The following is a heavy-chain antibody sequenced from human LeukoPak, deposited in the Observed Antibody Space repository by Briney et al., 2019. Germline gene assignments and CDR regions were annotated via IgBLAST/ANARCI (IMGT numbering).Heavy chain of an antibody. J-gene: IGHJ2*01. CDR2: IYYSGST. Sequence: SETLSLTCIVSGGSISSSRFYWGWIRQPPGKGLEWIGTIYYSGSTYYNPSLQIRVTISADTSTNQFSLNLSSVTAADTGVYYCARHVSSDLRIVVVTSDWYFDRWGRGTLVTVS. V-gene: IGHV4-39*01. D-gene: IGHD2-21*02. CDR1: GGSISSSRFY. CDR3: ARHVSSDLRIVVVTSDWYFDR.